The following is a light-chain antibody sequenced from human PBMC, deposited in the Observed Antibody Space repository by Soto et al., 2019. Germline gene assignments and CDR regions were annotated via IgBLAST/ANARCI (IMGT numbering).Light chain of an antibody. V-gene: IGKV1-39*01. CDR3: QQSYSTPNT. Sequence: DIQMTQSPSSLSASVGDRVTITCRASQSISSYLNWYQQKPGKAPKLLIYAASSLQSGVPSRFSGSGSGTAFTLTISSLQPEDFATYYCQQSYSTPNTFGQGTKLEIK. CDR1: QSISSY. J-gene: IGKJ2*01. CDR2: AAS.